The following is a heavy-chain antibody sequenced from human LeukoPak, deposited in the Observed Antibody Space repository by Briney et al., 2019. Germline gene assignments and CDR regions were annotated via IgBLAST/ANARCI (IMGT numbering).Heavy chain of an antibody. CDR1: GGSISSYY. CDR2: IYYSGST. CDR3: ARRHSYGLYPDYFDY. Sequence: PSETLSVTCTVSGGSISSYYWSWIRQPPGKGLEWIGYIYYSGSTNYNPSLKSRVTISVDTSKNQFSLKLSSVTAADTAVYYCARRHSYGLYPDYFDYWGQGTLVTVSS. V-gene: IGHV4-59*01. D-gene: IGHD5-18*01. J-gene: IGHJ4*02.